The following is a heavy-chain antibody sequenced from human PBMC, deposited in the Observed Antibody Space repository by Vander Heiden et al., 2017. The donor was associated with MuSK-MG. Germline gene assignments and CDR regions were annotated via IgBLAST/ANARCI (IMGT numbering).Heavy chain of an antibody. D-gene: IGHD3-16*01. CDR1: GGTFSSYA. J-gene: IGHJ5*02. V-gene: IGHV1-69*06. CDR3: ARDGGRRNWFDP. CDR2: IIPIFGTA. Sequence: QVQLVQSGAEVKKPGSSVKVSWKASGGTFSSYAISWVRQAPGQGLEWMGGIIPIFGTANYAQKFQGRVTITADKSTRTAYMELRSMRSEDTAVYYCARDGGRRNWFDPWGQGTLVTVSS.